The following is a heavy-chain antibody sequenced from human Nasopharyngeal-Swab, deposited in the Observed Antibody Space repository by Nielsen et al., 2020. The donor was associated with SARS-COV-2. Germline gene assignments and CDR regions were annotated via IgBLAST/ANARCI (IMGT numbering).Heavy chain of an antibody. CDR3: ARDERASDILTGYLINWFDP. CDR1: GGSISSSNW. J-gene: IGHJ5*02. V-gene: IGHV4-4*02. D-gene: IGHD3-9*01. CDR2: IYHSGST. Sequence: GSLRLSCAVSGGSISSSNWWSWVRQPPGEGLVWIGEIYHSGSTNYNPSLKSRVTISVDKSKNQFSLKLSSVTAADTAVYYCARDERASDILTGYLINWFDPWGQGTLVTVSS.